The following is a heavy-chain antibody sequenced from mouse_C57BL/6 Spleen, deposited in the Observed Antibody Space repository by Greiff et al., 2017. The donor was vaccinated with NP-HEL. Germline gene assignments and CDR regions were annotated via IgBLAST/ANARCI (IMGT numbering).Heavy chain of an antibody. CDR1: GYPFTSYG. CDR3: ARVTTVVEEAWFAY. CDR2: IYPRSGNT. V-gene: IGHV1-81*01. Sequence: LSRPWASVPLSCTASGYPFTSYGLRWVKQRTGQGLEWIGEIYPRSGNTYYNEKFKGKATLTADKSSSTAYMELRSLTSEDSAVYFCARVTTVVEEAWFAYWGQGTLVTVSA. J-gene: IGHJ3*01. D-gene: IGHD1-1*01.